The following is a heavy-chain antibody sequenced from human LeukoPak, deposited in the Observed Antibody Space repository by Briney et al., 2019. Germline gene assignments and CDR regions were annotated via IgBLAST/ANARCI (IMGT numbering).Heavy chain of an antibody. D-gene: IGHD5-18*01. CDR1: GFTFSSYW. Sequence: GSLRLSCAASGFTFSSYWMSWVRQAPGKGLGWVANIKQDGSEKYYVDSVKGRFTISRDNAKNSLCLQMNSLRAEDTAVYYCARDLSRIHLWSNPYFDYWGQGTLVTVSS. CDR3: ARDLSRIHLWSNPYFDY. CDR2: IKQDGSEK. V-gene: IGHV3-7*01. J-gene: IGHJ4*02.